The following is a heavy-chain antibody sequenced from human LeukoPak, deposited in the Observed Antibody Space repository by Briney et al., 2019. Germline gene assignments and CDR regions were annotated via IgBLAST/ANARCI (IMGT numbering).Heavy chain of an antibody. CDR3: AWGGAQHYES. CDR2: IKSKMAGGTA. Sequence: GGSLRLSCAVSGLTVSDVWMNWVRQSAGRGLEWVGRIKSKMAGGTADYAAPVKGRFTILRDDSRNTVDLQMNGLTVEDTALYYCAWGGAQHYESWGQGTLVTVSS. D-gene: IGHD3-16*01. V-gene: IGHV3-15*07. CDR1: GLTVSDVW. J-gene: IGHJ4*02.